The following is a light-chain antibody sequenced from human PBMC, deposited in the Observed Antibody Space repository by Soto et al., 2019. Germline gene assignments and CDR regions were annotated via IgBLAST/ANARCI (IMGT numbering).Light chain of an antibody. CDR3: QQDYSTPCT. J-gene: IGKJ1*01. CDR1: QSVLYSSNNHNY. CDR2: WAS. Sequence: DIEMTQSPDSLSVSLGARATINCKSSQSVLYSSNNHNYLAWYQQKPGHPPKLLIYWASTRKSGVPDRFSCSGSATDFTLNISSLPVEDVAVEDWQQDYSTPCTFGQGTKVESK. V-gene: IGKV4-1*01.